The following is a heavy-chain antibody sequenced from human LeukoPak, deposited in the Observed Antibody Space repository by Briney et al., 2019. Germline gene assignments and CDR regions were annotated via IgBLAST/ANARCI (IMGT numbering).Heavy chain of an antibody. J-gene: IGHJ5*02. CDR1: GGSFSGYY. D-gene: IGHD3-22*01. Sequence: SETLSLTCAVYGGSFSGYYWSWIRQPPGKGLEWIGKINHSGSTNYNPSLKSRVTISVDTSKNQFSLKLSSVTAADTAVYYCARYTMIVVAKRGSWFDPWGQGTLVTVSS. V-gene: IGHV4-34*01. CDR3: ARYTMIVVAKRGSWFDP. CDR2: INHSGST.